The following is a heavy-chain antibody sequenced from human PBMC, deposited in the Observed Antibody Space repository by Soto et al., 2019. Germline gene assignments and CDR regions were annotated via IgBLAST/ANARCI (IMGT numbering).Heavy chain of an antibody. J-gene: IGHJ4*02. V-gene: IGHV3-21*06. CDR1: GFTFSRYS. CDR3: ARVSENLTSNFDY. CDR2: ISSTTNYI. Sequence: EVQLVESGGGLVKPGGSLRLSCAASGFTFSRYSMNWVRQAPGKGLEWVSSISSTTNYIYYGDSMKGRFTISRDNAKNSLYLQMPSLRAEDTCVYYCARVSENLTSNFDYLGPGTLVTVSS.